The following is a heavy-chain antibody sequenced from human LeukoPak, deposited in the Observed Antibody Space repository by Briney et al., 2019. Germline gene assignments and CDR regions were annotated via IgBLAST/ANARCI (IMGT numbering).Heavy chain of an antibody. CDR1: GFTFSSYE. CDR3: ARDLQIRSSYPGY. J-gene: IGHJ4*02. Sequence: GGSLRLSCAASGFTFSSYEMNWVRQAPGKGLEWVSYISSSGSTIYYADSVKGRFTISRDNAKNSLYLQMNSLRAEDTAVYYCARDLQIRSSYPGYWGQGTLVTVSS. D-gene: IGHD6-6*01. CDR2: ISSSGSTI. V-gene: IGHV3-48*03.